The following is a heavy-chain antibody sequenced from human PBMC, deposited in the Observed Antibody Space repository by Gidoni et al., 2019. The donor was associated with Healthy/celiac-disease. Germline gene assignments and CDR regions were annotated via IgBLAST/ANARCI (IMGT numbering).Heavy chain of an antibody. CDR1: GFTFSSYA. V-gene: IGHV3-30-3*01. CDR3: ARDAFHGGYYYYYGMDV. J-gene: IGHJ6*02. CDR2: ISYDGSNK. Sequence: QVQLVESGGGVVQPGRSLRLYCAASGFTFSSYAMHWVRQAPGKGLEWVAVISYDGSNKYYADSVKGRFTISRDNSKNTLYLQMNSLRAEDTAVYYCARDAFHGGYYYYYGMDVWGQGTTVTVSS.